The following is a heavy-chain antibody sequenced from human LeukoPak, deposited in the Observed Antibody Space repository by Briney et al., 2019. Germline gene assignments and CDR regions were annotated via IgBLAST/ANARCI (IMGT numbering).Heavy chain of an antibody. CDR2: IYYSGST. CDR3: ARHAQGPIAADFDY. V-gene: IGHV4-39*01. J-gene: IGHJ4*02. D-gene: IGHD6-13*01. Sequence: SETLSLTCTVSGASISSSSYYWGWLRQPPGKGLEWIGSIYYSGSTYYNPSLKSRVTISVDTSKNQFSLKLSSVTAADTAVYYCARHAQGPIAADFDYWGQETLVTVSS. CDR1: GASISSSSYY.